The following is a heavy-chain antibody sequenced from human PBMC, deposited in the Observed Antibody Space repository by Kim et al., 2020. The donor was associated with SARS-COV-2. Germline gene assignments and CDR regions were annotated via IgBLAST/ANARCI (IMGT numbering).Heavy chain of an antibody. V-gene: IGHV4-34*01. CDR3: ARGRLYCSSTSCYTPKWYFDL. CDR1: GGSFSGYY. J-gene: IGHJ2*01. CDR2: INHSGST. D-gene: IGHD2-2*02. Sequence: SETLSLTCAVYGGSFSGYYWSWIRQPPGKGLEWIGEINHSGSTNYNPSLKSRVTISVDTSKNQFSLKLSSVTAADTAVYYCARGRLYCSSTSCYTPKWYFDLWGRGTLVTVSS.